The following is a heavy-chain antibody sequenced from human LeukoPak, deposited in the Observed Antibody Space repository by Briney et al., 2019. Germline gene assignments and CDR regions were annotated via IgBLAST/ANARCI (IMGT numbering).Heavy chain of an antibody. CDR3: ARGYFWSGYPKNYFDY. Sequence: AETLSLTCTVSGGSISSYYWSWIRQPAGKGLEWIGRIYTSGSTYYNRSLKSRVTISVDTSKNQFSLKLSSVTAAHTAVYYCARGYFWSGYPKNYFDYWGQGTLVTVSS. CDR2: IYTSGST. CDR1: GGSISSYY. D-gene: IGHD3-3*01. V-gene: IGHV4-4*07. J-gene: IGHJ4*02.